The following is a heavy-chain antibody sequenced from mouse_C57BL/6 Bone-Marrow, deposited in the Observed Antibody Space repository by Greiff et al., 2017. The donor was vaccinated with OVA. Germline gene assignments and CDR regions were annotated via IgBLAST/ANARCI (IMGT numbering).Heavy chain of an antibody. J-gene: IGHJ2*01. CDR1: GFTFSSYG. CDR3: ARRTYDYSYYFDY. CDR2: ISSGGSYT. V-gene: IGHV5-6*01. D-gene: IGHD2-4*01. Sequence: EVQVVESGGDLVKPGGSLKLSCAASGFTFSSYGMSWVRQTPDKRLEWVATISSGGSYTYYPASVKGRFTITRDNAKNTLYLQMSSLKSEDTAMYYCARRTYDYSYYFDYWGKGTTLTVSS.